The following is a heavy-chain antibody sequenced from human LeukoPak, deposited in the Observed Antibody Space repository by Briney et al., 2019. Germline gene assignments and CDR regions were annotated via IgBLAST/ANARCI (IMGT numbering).Heavy chain of an antibody. D-gene: IGHD3-10*01. V-gene: IGHV4-38-2*02. J-gene: IGHJ3*02. Sequence: SETLSLTCTVSGYSISSGYYWGWIRQPPGKGLEWIGSIYHSGSTYYNPSLKSRVIIIIDTPKIHFSLTLSSVTAADTAVYYCARSDGYGLVGIWGQGTMVTVSS. CDR1: GYSISSGYY. CDR3: ARSDGYGLVGI. CDR2: IYHSGST.